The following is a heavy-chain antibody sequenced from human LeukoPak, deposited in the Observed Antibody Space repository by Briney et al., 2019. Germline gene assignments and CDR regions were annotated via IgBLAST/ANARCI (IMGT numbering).Heavy chain of an antibody. CDR2: RQYSGST. J-gene: IGHJ6*03. CDR3: ARSSRDGDNYRDYYYYYYMDV. CDR1: GGSISSIEYY. V-gene: IGHV4-39*01. Sequence: PSETLSLTCTVSGGSISSIEYYWDWIRQPPGEGLEWIGSRQYSGSTYDNPSLRSRVTISVDTSKNQLSLNLYSVTAADAAVYYCARSSRDGDNYRDYYYYYYMDVWGKGTTVTVSS. D-gene: IGHD5-24*01.